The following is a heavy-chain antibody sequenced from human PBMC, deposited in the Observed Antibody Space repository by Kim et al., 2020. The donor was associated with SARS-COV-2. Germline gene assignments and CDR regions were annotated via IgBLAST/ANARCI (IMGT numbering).Heavy chain of an antibody. CDR3: ARAVAGSYFDY. Sequence: SQTLSLTCTVSGGSISSYYWSWIRQPPGKGLEWIGYIYYSGSTNYNPSLKSRVTISVDTSKNQFSLKLSSVTAADTAVYSCARAVAGSYFDYWGQGTLVTVSS. D-gene: IGHD6-19*01. CDR1: GGSISSYY. J-gene: IGHJ4*02. CDR2: IYYSGST. V-gene: IGHV4-59*01.